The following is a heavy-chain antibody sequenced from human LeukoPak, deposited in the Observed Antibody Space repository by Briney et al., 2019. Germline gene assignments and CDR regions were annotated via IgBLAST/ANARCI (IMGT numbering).Heavy chain of an antibody. Sequence: GGSLRLSCAASGFTFSSYGMHWVRQAPGKGLEWVAFIRYDGSNKYYADSVKGRFTISRDNSKNTLYLQMNSLRAEDTAVYYCAKDLGYYYYYGMDVWGQGTTVTVSS. V-gene: IGHV3-30*02. CDR3: AKDLGYYYYYGMDV. CDR1: GFTFSSYG. J-gene: IGHJ6*02. CDR2: IRYDGSNK.